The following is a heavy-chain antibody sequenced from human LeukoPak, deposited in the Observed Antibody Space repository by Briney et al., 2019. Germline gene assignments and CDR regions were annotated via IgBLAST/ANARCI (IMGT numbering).Heavy chain of an antibody. CDR1: GDSISNYY. D-gene: IGHD3-16*02. J-gene: IGHJ3*02. V-gene: IGHV4-59*01. CDR2: IYYSGNT. Sequence: PSETLSLTCSDSGDSISNYYWSWIRQPPGKGLEWIGYIYYSGNTDYNPSLKSRVTISVDTSKNQFSLRLNSETAADTAVYYCARYRNEALFAFDIWGQGTMFTVSS. CDR3: ARYRNEALFAFDI.